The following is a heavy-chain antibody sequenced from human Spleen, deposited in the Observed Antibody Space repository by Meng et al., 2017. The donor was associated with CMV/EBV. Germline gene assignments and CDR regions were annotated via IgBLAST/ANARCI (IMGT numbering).Heavy chain of an antibody. CDR1: GYTFTSYD. J-gene: IGHJ4*02. V-gene: IGHV1-8*01. D-gene: IGHD5-12*01. CDR2: MNPNNGNT. CDR3: ASGGSGYDRRPRWGGFDY. Sequence: ASVQVSCKASGYTFTSYDINWVRQATGQGLEWMGWMNPNNGNTGYAQKFEGRVTMTRNTSISTAYMELSSLRSEDTAVYYCASGGSGYDRRPRWGGFDYWGQGTLVTVSS.